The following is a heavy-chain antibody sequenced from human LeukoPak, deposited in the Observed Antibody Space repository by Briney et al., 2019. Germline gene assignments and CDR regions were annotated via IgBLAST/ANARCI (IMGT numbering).Heavy chain of an antibody. V-gene: IGHV4-34*01. Sequence: PSETLSLTCAVYGGSFSGYYWSWIRQPPGKGLEWIGEINHSGSTNYNPSLKSRVTISVDTSKNQFSLKLSSVTAADTAVYYCARVGGDYMDVWGKGTTVTVSS. J-gene: IGHJ6*03. CDR3: ARVGGDYMDV. CDR1: GGSFSGYY. CDR2: INHSGST. D-gene: IGHD6-25*01.